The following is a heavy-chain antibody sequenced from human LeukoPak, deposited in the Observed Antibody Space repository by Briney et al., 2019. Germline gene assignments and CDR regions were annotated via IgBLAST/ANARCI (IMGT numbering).Heavy chain of an antibody. D-gene: IGHD2-8*01. CDR2: IGRDGRRD. Sequence: GRSLTLSCAASTFSSSSHGMHWVRQAPGKGLEWLAVIGRDGRRDSYADSVRGRLTISRHTSKNMLFWLVNSLRAADTAVYFCGRDATLTDNGLDAWGQGTMVTVSS. CDR3: GRDATLTDNGLDA. V-gene: IGHV3-33*01. J-gene: IGHJ3*01. CDR1: TFSSSSHG.